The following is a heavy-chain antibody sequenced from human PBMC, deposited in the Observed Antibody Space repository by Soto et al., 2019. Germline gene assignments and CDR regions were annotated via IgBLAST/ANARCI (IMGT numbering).Heavy chain of an antibody. D-gene: IGHD3-22*01. CDR2: ISSSSSTI. V-gene: IGHV3-48*04. Sequence: GGSLRLSCSASGFTFSSYSMNWVRQAPGKGLEWVSYISSSSSTIYYADSVKGRFTISRDNAKNSLYLQMNSLRAEDTAVYYCARVSYYYDVSGYYADYWGQGALVTVSS. CDR1: GFTFSSYS. J-gene: IGHJ4*02. CDR3: ARVSYYYDVSGYYADY.